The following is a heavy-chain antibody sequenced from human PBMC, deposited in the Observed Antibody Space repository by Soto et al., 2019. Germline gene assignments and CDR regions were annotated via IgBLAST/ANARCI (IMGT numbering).Heavy chain of an antibody. D-gene: IGHD2-2*03. CDR1: GYTFTSYG. V-gene: IGHV1-18*01. CDR3: ASSLPGYCSSTSCYGLAEYFQH. Sequence: ASVKVSCKATGYTFTSYGISWVRQAPGQGLEWMGWISAYNGNTKYAQKLQGRVTMTTDTSTSTAYMELRSLRSDDTAVYYCASSLPGYCSSTSCYGLAEYFQHWGQGTLVTVSS. CDR2: ISAYNGNT. J-gene: IGHJ1*01.